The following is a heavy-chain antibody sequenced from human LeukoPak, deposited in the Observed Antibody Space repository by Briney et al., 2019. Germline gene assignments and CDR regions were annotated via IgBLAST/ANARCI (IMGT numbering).Heavy chain of an antibody. CDR3: ASSNPYYYYYGMDV. V-gene: IGHV4-34*01. CDR1: GGSFSGYY. J-gene: IGHJ6*02. CDR2: INHSGST. D-gene: IGHD2-8*01. Sequence: PSETLSLTCAVYGGSFSGYYWSWIRQPPGKGLEWIGEINHSGSTNYNPSLKSRVTISVDTSKNQFSLKLSSVTAADTAVYYCASSNPYYYYYGMDVWGQGTTVTVSS.